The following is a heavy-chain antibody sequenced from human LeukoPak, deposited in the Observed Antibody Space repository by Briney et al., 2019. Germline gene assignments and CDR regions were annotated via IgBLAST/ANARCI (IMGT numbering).Heavy chain of an antibody. CDR2: IWYDGSNK. V-gene: IGHV3-33*01. Sequence: GGSLRLSCAASGFTFTTYGMHWVRQAPGKGLEWVAVIWYDGSNKNYADSVKGRFTISRDNSKSTLYLQMNSQRAEDTAVYYCARCGLVGDCSGASGLWAFDIWGQGTMVIVSS. CDR1: GFTFTTYG. D-gene: IGHD2-15*01. J-gene: IGHJ3*02. CDR3: ARCGLVGDCSGASGLWAFDI.